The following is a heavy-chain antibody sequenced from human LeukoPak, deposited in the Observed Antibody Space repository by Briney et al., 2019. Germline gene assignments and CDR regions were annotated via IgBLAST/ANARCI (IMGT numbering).Heavy chain of an antibody. CDR3: ARDSYYYGSGSPGGQAFDI. D-gene: IGHD3-10*01. V-gene: IGHV4-31*03. J-gene: IGHJ3*02. CDR1: GGSISSGGYY. CDR2: IYYSGST. Sequence: PSDTLSLTCTASGGSISSGGYYWSWIRQHPGKGLEWIGYIYYSGSTYHNPSLKSRVTISVDTSKNQFSLKLSSVTAADTAVYYCARDSYYYGSGSPGGQAFDIWGQGTMVTVSS.